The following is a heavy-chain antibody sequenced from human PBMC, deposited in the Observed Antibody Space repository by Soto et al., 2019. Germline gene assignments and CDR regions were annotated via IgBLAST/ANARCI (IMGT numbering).Heavy chain of an antibody. CDR3: ASRNYGDSHAEYFQH. V-gene: IGHV4-39*01. CDR1: GGSISSSSYY. D-gene: IGHD4-17*01. J-gene: IGHJ1*01. CDR2: IYYSGST. Sequence: QLQLQESGPGLVKPSETLSLTCTVSGGSISSSSYYWGWIRQPPGKGLEWIGRIYYSGSTYYNPSLKSRVTISVDTSKNQFSLKLSSVTAADTAVYYCASRNYGDSHAEYFQHWGQGTLVTVSS.